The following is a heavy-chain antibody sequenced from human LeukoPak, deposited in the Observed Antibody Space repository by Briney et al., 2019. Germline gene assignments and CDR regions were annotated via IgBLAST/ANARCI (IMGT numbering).Heavy chain of an antibody. J-gene: IGHJ3*02. CDR2: IHSSSGSI. CDR3: AKDLAWDACDI. CDR1: GVTSTNYN. V-gene: IGHV3-21*01. Sequence: GGSLRLSCVASGVTSTNYNMNWVRQAPGKGLEWVSSIHSSSGSIYYADSQKGRFTISRDNAKNSLYLQTNSLRAEDTAVYYCAKDLAWDACDIWGQGTMVTVSS.